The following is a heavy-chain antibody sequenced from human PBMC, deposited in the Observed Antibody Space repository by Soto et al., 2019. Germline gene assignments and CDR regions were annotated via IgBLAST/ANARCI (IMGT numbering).Heavy chain of an antibody. Sequence: PSETLSLTCTVSSGSITSVNSYWSWIRQFPGKGLEWIGYIYYSGSSYYNPSLKGRVTISEDTSKKQFSLKLNSVTAADTAVYYCARGSSGWSSIRLDDRGQGTLVTVSS. CDR2: IYYSGSS. D-gene: IGHD6-19*01. CDR1: SGSITSVNSY. J-gene: IGHJ4*02. V-gene: IGHV4-31*03. CDR3: ARGSSGWSSIRLDD.